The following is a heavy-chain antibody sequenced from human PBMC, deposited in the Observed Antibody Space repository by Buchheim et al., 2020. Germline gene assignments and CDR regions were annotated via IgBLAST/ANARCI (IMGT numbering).Heavy chain of an antibody. CDR2: ISGDGSEI. V-gene: IGHV3-74*01. Sequence: EVHLVESGGGLVQPGGSLRLSCAVSGLTFSTYWIHWVRQAPGKGLVWVSRISGDGSEINYADSVKGRFTISRDSATNTVYLQMNSQGVEDTAVYYCATLPFSDYAGHWGQGTL. CDR3: ATLPFSDYAGH. J-gene: IGHJ4*02. D-gene: IGHD4-23*01. CDR1: GLTFSTYW.